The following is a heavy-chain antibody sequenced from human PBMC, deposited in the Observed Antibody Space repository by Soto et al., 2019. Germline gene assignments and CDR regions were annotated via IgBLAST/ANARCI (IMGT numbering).Heavy chain of an antibody. CDR1: GGSISSSSYY. CDR2: IYYSGST. J-gene: IGHJ6*03. Sequence: TSETLSLTCTVSGGSISSSSYYWGWIRQPPGKGLEWIGSIYYSGSTYYNPSLKSRVTISVDTSKNQFSLKLSSVTAADTAVYYCARHAYSSGWLQGRYYYYMDVWGKGTTVTVSS. V-gene: IGHV4-39*01. CDR3: ARHAYSSGWLQGRYYYYMDV. D-gene: IGHD6-19*01.